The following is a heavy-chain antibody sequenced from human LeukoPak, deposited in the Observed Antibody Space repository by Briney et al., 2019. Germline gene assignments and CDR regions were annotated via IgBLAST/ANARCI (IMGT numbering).Heavy chain of an antibody. CDR1: GFTFSNYW. J-gene: IGHJ6*02. V-gene: IGHV3-7*04. D-gene: IGHD3-10*01. Sequence: PGGSLRLSCAASGFTFSNYWMSWVRQAPGKGLEWVANIKQDGSEKYYVDSVKGRFTISRDNAKNSLYLQMNSLRGEDTAVYYCARAPMVRGVLDYYYGMDVWGQGTTVTVSS. CDR2: IKQDGSEK. CDR3: ARAPMVRGVLDYYYGMDV.